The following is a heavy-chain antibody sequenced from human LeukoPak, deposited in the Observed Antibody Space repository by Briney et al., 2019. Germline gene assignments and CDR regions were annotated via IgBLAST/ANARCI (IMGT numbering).Heavy chain of an antibody. D-gene: IGHD5-24*01. Sequence: GGSLRLSCAASGFTFDDYGMSWVRQAPGKGLEWVSGINWNGGSTGYADSVKGRFTISRDNAKNSLYLQMNSLRAEDTAVYYCARRSRDTPIYFFDYWGQGTLVTVSS. CDR2: INWNGGST. CDR1: GFTFDDYG. CDR3: ARRSRDTPIYFFDY. V-gene: IGHV3-20*04. J-gene: IGHJ4*02.